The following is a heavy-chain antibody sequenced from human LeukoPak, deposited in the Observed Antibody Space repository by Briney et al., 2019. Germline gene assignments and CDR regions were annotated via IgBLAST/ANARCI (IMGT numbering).Heavy chain of an antibody. Sequence: SQTLSLTCTVSGGSISSGSYYWSWIRQPAGKGLEWIGRIYTSGSTNYNPSLKSRVTISVDTSKNQFSLKLSSVTAADTAVYYCARVEYSSSWYAGSWFDPWGQGTLVTVSS. CDR3: ARVEYSSSWYAGSWFDP. D-gene: IGHD6-13*01. CDR1: GGSISSGSYY. V-gene: IGHV4-61*02. CDR2: IYTSGST. J-gene: IGHJ5*02.